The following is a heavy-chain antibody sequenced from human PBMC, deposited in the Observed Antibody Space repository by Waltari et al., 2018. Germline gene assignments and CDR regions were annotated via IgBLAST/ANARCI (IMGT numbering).Heavy chain of an antibody. Sequence: QVQLQESGPSLLKPSETLSLICTVSGGSISGFYWSWVRQPPGKGLDWIGYIYYTGSTNFNPSLKMRVTMSVETSNNQFSLKLSSVTAADTAFYYCARGGGGDWEWFDPWGQGTLVTVSS. J-gene: IGHJ5*02. CDR1: GGSISGFY. CDR2: IYYTGST. CDR3: ARGGGGDWEWFDP. D-gene: IGHD2-21*02. V-gene: IGHV4-59*01.